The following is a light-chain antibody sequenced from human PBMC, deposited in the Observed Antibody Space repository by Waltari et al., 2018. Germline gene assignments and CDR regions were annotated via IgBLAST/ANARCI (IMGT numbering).Light chain of an antibody. V-gene: IGLV1-44*01. Sequence: QSVLTQPPSASGTPGQRVTIPCSGSSSNIGSNPVNWYQQLPGTAPKLLIYSNNQRPSGVPDRFSGSKSGTSASLAISGLQSEDEADYYCAAWDDSLKTVIFGGGTKLTVL. CDR1: SSNIGSNP. J-gene: IGLJ2*01. CDR3: AAWDDSLKTVI. CDR2: SNN.